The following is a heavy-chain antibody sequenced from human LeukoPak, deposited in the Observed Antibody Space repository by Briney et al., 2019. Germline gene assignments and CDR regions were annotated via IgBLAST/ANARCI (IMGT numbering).Heavy chain of an antibody. CDR3: ARDIEYYDSSGFPTHYFDY. CDR1: GGSISSYY. J-gene: IGHJ4*02. Sequence: SETLSLTCTVSGGSISSYYWSWIRQPAGKGLEWIGRIYTSGSTNYNPSLKSRVTMSVDTSKNQFSLKLSSVTAADTAVYYCARDIEYYDSSGFPTHYFDYWGQGTLVTVSS. CDR2: IYTSGST. D-gene: IGHD3-22*01. V-gene: IGHV4-4*07.